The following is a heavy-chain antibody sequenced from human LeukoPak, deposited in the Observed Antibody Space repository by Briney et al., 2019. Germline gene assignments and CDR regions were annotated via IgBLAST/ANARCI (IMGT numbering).Heavy chain of an antibody. J-gene: IGHJ4*02. Sequence: GGSLRLPCAASGFTFSSYGMHWVRQAPGKGLEWVANIKQDRSEKYYVDSVKGRFTISRDNAKNSLYLQMNSLRAEDTAVYYCATSVGDGYDSNWGQGTLVTVSS. D-gene: IGHD5-12*01. CDR2: IKQDRSEK. CDR3: ATSVGDGYDSN. V-gene: IGHV3-7*01. CDR1: GFTFSSYG.